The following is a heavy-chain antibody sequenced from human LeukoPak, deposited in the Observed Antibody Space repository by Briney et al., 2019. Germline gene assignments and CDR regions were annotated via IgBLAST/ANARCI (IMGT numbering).Heavy chain of an antibody. CDR3: ARDRRNSGYDKSYYYYGMDV. Sequence: PSETLSLTCAVYGGSFSGYYWSWIRQPPGKGLEWIGEINHSGSTNYNPSLKSRVTISVDTSKNQFSLKLSSVTAADTAVYYCARDRRNSGYDKSYYYYGMDVWGKGTTVTVSS. J-gene: IGHJ6*04. CDR2: INHSGST. D-gene: IGHD5-12*01. CDR1: GGSFSGYY. V-gene: IGHV4-34*01.